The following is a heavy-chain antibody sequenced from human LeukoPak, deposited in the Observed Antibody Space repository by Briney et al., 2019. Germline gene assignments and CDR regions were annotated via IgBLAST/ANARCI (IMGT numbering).Heavy chain of an antibody. D-gene: IGHD4-17*01. CDR1: GYTFTAYY. CDR2: INPNSGGT. V-gene: IGHV1-2*06. Sequence: ASVKVSCKASGYTFTAYYIHWVRQAPGQGLEWMGRINPNSGGTNYAQKFQGRVTMTRDTSISTAYMELSRLRSDDTAVYYRARLLNTVTADNWFDPWGQGTLVTVSS. CDR3: ARLLNTVTADNWFDP. J-gene: IGHJ5*02.